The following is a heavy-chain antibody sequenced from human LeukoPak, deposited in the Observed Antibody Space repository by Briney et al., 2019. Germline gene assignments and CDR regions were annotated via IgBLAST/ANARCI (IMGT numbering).Heavy chain of an antibody. J-gene: IGHJ4*02. CDR3: VSTGGHCSSPTCSHH. V-gene: IGHV3-11*06. CDR1: GFIFSDYY. Sequence: GGSLRLSCAASGFIFSDYYMSWIRQAPGKGLEWVSYISSSSAYTSYADSVKGRFTISRDNAKNSLYLQMNNLRVEDTAVYYCVSTGGHCSSPTCSHHWGQGTLVTVSS. CDR2: ISSSSAYT. D-gene: IGHD2-2*01.